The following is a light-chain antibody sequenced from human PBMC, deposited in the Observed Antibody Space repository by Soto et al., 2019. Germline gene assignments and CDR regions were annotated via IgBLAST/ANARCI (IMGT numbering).Light chain of an antibody. Sequence: ITMTQSPATLSVSPGGEATLSCRASQSVSSSLAWFQQRPGQAPRLLIYGASTRATGISARFSGSGSGTQFTLTISGLQSEDSAVYYCQQYDHWSYTFGQGTKLEIK. V-gene: IGKV3-15*01. CDR1: QSVSSS. J-gene: IGKJ2*01. CDR2: GAS. CDR3: QQYDHWSYT.